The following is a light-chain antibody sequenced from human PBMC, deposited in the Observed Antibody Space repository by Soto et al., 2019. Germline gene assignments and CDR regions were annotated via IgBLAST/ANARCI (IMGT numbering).Light chain of an antibody. J-gene: IGLJ2*01. CDR2: DND. V-gene: IGLV1-51*01. Sequence: QSVLTQPPSVSAAPGQTVTISCSGSGSNIGKNFVSWYHHLPGTAPKLLIYDNDKRPSGIPDRFSGSKSGTTATLGITGLQTGDEADYYCATWDSSLGAGVFGGGTQLTVL. CDR1: GSNIGKNF. CDR3: ATWDSSLGAGV.